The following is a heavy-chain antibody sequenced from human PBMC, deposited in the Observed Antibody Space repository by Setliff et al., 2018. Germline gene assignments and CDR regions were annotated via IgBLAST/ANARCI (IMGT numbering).Heavy chain of an antibody. CDR3: AHIAGGGNSPRHDY. V-gene: IGHV2-5*01. CDR1: GFSLSTRLVG. J-gene: IGHJ4*02. Sequence: SGPTLVNPTQTLTLNCTFSGFSLSTRLVGVGWIRQPPGKALEWLALIYWNDEKRYSPSLKSRLTITKDTSKNQVVLTMTTMDPVDTATYYCAHIAGGGNSPRHDYWGQGTLVTVSS. D-gene: IGHD2-21*01. CDR2: IYWNDEK.